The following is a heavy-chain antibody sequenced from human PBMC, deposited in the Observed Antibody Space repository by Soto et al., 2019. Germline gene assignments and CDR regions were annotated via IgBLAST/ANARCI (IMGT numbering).Heavy chain of an antibody. J-gene: IGHJ6*02. CDR1: GFTFSSYG. CDR3: AREPPSSGWYFHYYYGMDV. V-gene: IGHV3-33*01. CDR2: IWYDGSNK. Sequence: VGSLRLSCAASGFTFSSYGMHWVRQAPGKGLEWVAVIWYDGSNKYYADSVKGRFTISRDNSKNTLYLQMNSLRAEDTAVYYRAREPPSSGWYFHYYYGMDVWGQGTTVTVSS. D-gene: IGHD6-19*01.